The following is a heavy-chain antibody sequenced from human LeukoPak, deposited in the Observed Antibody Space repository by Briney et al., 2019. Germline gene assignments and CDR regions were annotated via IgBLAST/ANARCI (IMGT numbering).Heavy chain of an antibody. D-gene: IGHD6-13*01. Sequence: RPGGSLRLSCAASGFTFDDYGMSWVRQAPGKGLEWVSGINWNGGSTGYADSVKGRFTISRDNAKNSLYLQMNSLRAEDTALYYCARSGYSSSWYVAFVYYYYMDVWGKGTTVTVSS. CDR3: ARSGYSSSWYVAFVYYYYMDV. V-gene: IGHV3-20*04. CDR1: GFTFDDYG. J-gene: IGHJ6*03. CDR2: INWNGGST.